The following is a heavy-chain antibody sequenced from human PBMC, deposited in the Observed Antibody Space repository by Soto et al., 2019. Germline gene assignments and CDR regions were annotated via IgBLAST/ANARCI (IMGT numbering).Heavy chain of an antibody. D-gene: IGHD3-3*01. J-gene: IGHJ4*02. V-gene: IGHV4-31*03. CDR1: GGSISSGGYY. Sequence: SETLSLTCTVSGGSISSGGYYWSWIRQHPGKGLEWIGYIYYSGSTYYNPSLKSRVTISVDTSKNQFSLKLSSVTAADTAVYYCARVQPNIGTIYFDYWGQGTPVTVSS. CDR3: ARVQPNIGTIYFDY. CDR2: IYYSGST.